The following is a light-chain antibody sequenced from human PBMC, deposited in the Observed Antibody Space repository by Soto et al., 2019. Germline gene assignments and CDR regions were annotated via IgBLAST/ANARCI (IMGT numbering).Light chain of an antibody. CDR2: DVS. CDR3: QQYGSSPT. CDR1: QSVSSNY. Sequence: ETVLTQSPGTLSLSPGERATVSCRSSQSVSSNYLAWYQQKPGQAPRLLIYDVSSRATGIPDRFSGSGSGTHFTLTISRLQPEDFAMYYCQQYGSSPTFGQGTKVEIK. V-gene: IGKV3-20*01. J-gene: IGKJ1*01.